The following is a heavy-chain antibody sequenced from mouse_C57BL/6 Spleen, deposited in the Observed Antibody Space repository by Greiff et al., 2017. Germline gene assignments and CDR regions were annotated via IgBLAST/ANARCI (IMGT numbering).Heavy chain of an antibody. CDR3: AIPGTTVVAHYYAMDY. Sequence: QVQLQQSGAELVKPGASVKLSCKASGYTFTSYWMHWVKQRPGRGLEWIGRIDPNSGGTKYNEKFKSKATLTVDKPSSTAYMQLSSLTSEDSAVYYCAIPGTTVVAHYYAMDYWGQGTSVTVSS. CDR1: GYTFTSYW. V-gene: IGHV1-72*01. J-gene: IGHJ4*01. D-gene: IGHD1-1*01. CDR2: IDPNSGGT.